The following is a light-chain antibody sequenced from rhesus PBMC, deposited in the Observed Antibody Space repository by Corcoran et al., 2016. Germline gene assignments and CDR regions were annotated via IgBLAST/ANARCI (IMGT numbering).Light chain of an antibody. J-gene: IGKJ2*01. V-gene: IGKV1-25*01. CDR3: QQYHSLRYI. CDR1: QGNSSY. Sequence: DIQMTQSPSSVSASVGDRVTITCRASQGNSSYLAWYQQKPGKAPDLLIYYATTLQNGVPSRFSGSGAGTEFILPISSLQPEDVATYYCQQYHSLRYIFGQGTKVEIK. CDR2: YAT.